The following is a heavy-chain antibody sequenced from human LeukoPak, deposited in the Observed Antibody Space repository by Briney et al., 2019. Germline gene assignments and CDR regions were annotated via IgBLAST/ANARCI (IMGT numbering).Heavy chain of an antibody. V-gene: IGHV1-8*01. CDR3: ATYSASSGRGVVP. CDR2: MNPNSGNT. Sequence: GASVKVSCKASGYTFASSDINWVRQATGQGLEWMGWMNPNSGNTGYAQKFQGRVTMTRNTSISTAYMELSSLRSEDTAVYYCATYSASSGRGVVPWGQGGIATGSS. D-gene: IGHD1-26*01. CDR1: GYTFASSD. J-gene: IGHJ5*02.